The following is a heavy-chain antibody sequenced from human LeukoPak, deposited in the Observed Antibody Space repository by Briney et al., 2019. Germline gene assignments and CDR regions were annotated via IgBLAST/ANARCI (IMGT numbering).Heavy chain of an antibody. J-gene: IGHJ4*02. Sequence: SQTLSLTCAISGDSVSSNSAAWDWIRQSRSRGLEWLGRTYYRSKWYNDYAVSVKSRITINPDTSKNQFSLQLNSVTPEDTAVYYCARELLEGDYPKFDYWGQGTLVTVSS. V-gene: IGHV6-1*01. CDR2: TYYRSKWYN. CDR3: ARELLEGDYPKFDY. D-gene: IGHD4-17*01. CDR1: GDSVSSNSAA.